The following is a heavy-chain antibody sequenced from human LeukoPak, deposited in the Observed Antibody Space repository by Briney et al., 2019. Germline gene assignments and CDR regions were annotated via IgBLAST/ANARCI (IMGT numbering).Heavy chain of an antibody. CDR3: ARSRSINAWGYYYYGMDV. J-gene: IGHJ6*02. CDR1: GGSFSGYY. D-gene: IGHD3-10*01. Sequence: PSETLSLTCAVYGGSFSGYYWSWIRQPPGKGLEWIGEINHSGSTNYNPSLKSRVTISVDTSKNLFSLKLSSVTAADTAVYYCARSRSINAWGYYYYGMDVWGQGTTVTVSS. CDR2: INHSGST. V-gene: IGHV4-34*01.